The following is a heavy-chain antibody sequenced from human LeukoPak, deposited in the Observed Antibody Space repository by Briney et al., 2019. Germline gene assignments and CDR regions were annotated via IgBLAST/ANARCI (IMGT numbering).Heavy chain of an antibody. J-gene: IGHJ4*02. CDR2: INTNTGNP. CDR3: ARVAVADDEGGYFDY. V-gene: IGHV7-4-1*02. Sequence: ASVMVSCKASGYTYTSYAMNWVRQAPGQGLEWMGWINTNTGNPTYAQGFTGRFVFSLDTSVSTAYLQISSLKAEDTAVYYCARVAVADDEGGYFDYWGQGTLVTVSS. CDR1: GYTYTSYA. D-gene: IGHD6-19*01.